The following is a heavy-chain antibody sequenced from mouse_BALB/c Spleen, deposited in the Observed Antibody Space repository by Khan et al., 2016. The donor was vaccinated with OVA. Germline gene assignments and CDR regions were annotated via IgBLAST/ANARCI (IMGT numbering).Heavy chain of an antibody. J-gene: IGHJ2*02. V-gene: IGHV1-77*01. CDR2: IYPGSGNT. CDR3: ARMDTTSLDY. Sequence: VELVESGTELARPGTSVKLSCKASGYIFSDYYISWVKQRTGQGLEWMGEIYPGSGNTYYNENFKGKASLTADKSSNTVYIQLSSPTSEDSAVYFCARMDTTSLDYWGQGSSLTVSS. CDR1: GYIFSDYY. D-gene: IGHD6-2*01.